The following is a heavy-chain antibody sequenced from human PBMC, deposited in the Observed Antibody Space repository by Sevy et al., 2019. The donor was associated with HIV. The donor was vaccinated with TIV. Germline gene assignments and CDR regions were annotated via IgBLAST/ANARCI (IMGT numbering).Heavy chain of an antibody. CDR2: ISSSSSYI. V-gene: IGHV3-21*01. CDR1: GFTFSSYS. Sequence: GGSLRLSCAASGFTFSSYSMNWVRQAPGKGLEWVSSISSSSSYIYYADSVKGRFTISRDNAKNTLYLQMNSLRAEDTAVYYCARGMVRGKDYYGMDVWGQGTTVTVSS. D-gene: IGHD3-10*01. CDR3: ARGMVRGKDYYGMDV. J-gene: IGHJ6*02.